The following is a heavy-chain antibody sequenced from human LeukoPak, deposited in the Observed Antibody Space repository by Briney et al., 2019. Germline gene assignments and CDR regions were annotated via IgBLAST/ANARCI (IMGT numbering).Heavy chain of an antibody. CDR2: ISWNSGSI. V-gene: IGHV3-9*03. CDR3: AKGLVGSSIADFFDY. J-gene: IGHJ4*02. D-gene: IGHD6-6*01. Sequence: GGSLRLSCAASGLTFDDYAMHWVRQAPGKGLEWVSGISWNSGSIGYADSVKGRFTISRDNAKNSLYLQMNSLRGEDMALYYCAKGLVGSSIADFFDYWGQGILVTVSS. CDR1: GLTFDDYA.